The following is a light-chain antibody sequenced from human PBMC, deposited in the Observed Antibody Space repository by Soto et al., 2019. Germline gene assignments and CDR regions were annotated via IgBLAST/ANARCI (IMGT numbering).Light chain of an antibody. J-gene: IGKJ2*01. Sequence: DIQMTQSPSTLSGSIGDRVIITCRASQSVVNWLAWYQQKPGKAPKLLISDASKLESGVPPRFSGVGSGTDFTLTISSLQPGDSATYYCQQYNLDPYTFGQGTKLEIK. CDR1: QSVVNW. CDR3: QQYNLDPYT. CDR2: DAS. V-gene: IGKV1-5*01.